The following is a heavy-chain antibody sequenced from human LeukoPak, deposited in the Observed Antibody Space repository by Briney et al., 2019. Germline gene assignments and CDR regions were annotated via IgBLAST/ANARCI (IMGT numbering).Heavy chain of an antibody. CDR3: TRGGVPAANWFDP. CDR1: GGSISSDDYW. D-gene: IGHD6-13*01. V-gene: IGHV4-61*02. CDR2: IYTSGNT. Sequence: SQTLSLTCTVSGGSISSDDYWWTWIRQPAGRGLEWIGRIYTSGNTNYNPSLKSRVTVSIDTSKNQSSLQLNSVTAADTAIYYCTRGGVPAANWFDPWGQGTLVTVSS. J-gene: IGHJ5*02.